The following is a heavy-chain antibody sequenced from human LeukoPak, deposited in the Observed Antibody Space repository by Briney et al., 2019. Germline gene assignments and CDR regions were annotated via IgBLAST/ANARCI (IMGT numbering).Heavy chain of an antibody. CDR2: IYSGGST. CDR3: AAQSTYYDILTGYYRDDY. D-gene: IGHD3-9*01. J-gene: IGHJ4*02. V-gene: IGHV3-66*01. Sequence: GGSLRLSCAASGFTVSSNYMSWVRQAPGKGLEWVSVIYSGGSTYYADSVKGRFTISRDNSKNTLYLQMNSLRAEDTAVYYCAAQSTYYDILTGYYRDDYWGQGTPVTVS. CDR1: GFTVSSNY.